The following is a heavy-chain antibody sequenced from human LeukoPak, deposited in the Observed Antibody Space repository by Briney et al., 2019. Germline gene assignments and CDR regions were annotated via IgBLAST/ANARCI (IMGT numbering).Heavy chain of an antibody. CDR3: ARNENSGWGYFDY. CDR2: IGGSNGIT. CDR1: RFTFNSYA. Sequence: GGSLRLSCAASRFTFNSYAMSWVRQAPGKGLEWVSVIGGSNGITFYVGSVKGRFTISRDNSKDTLYLQMNSLRAEGTAVYYCARNENSGWGYFDYWGQGTLVTVSS. V-gene: IGHV3-23*01. J-gene: IGHJ4*02. D-gene: IGHD5-12*01.